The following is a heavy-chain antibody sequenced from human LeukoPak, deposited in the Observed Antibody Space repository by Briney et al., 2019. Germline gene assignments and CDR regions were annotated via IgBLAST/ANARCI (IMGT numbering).Heavy chain of an antibody. D-gene: IGHD3-22*01. CDR3: ARSYYYDSSGPCGY. CDR2: IYYSGST. J-gene: IGHJ4*02. V-gene: IGHV4-59*07. CDR1: GGSISSYY. Sequence: SDTLSLTCTVSGGSISSYYWSWIRQPPGKGLEWIGYIYYSGSTNYNPSLKSRVTISVDTSKNQFSLKLSSVTAADTAVYYCARSYYYDSSGPCGYWGQGTLVTVSS.